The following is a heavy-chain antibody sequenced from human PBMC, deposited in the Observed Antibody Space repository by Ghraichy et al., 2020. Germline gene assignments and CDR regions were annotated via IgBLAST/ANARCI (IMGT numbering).Heavy chain of an antibody. CDR1: GFTFSSYG. D-gene: IGHD5-18*01. CDR2: IRYDGSNK. J-gene: IGHJ4*02. Sequence: GESLNISCAASGFTFSSYGMHWVRQAPGKGLEWVAFIRYDGSNKYYADSVKGRFTISRDNSKNTLYLQMNSLRAEDTAVYYCAKDRVRGYSYGQYYFDYWGQGTLFTVSS. V-gene: IGHV3-30*02. CDR3: AKDRVRGYSYGQYYFDY.